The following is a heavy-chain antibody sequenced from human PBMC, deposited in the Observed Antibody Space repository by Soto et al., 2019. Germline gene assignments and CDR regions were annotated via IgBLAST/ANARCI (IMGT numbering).Heavy chain of an antibody. CDR2: MNMDGNRI. J-gene: IGHJ4*02. D-gene: IGHD2-21*01. V-gene: IGHV3-74*01. Sequence: GGSLRLSCAASGFTFSSYWMHWVRQAPGKGLEWVSRMNMDGNRISYVDSVKGRCTISRDNAKNTFYMEMNSARVEDTAVYYCVRDMQLWRLDSWGQGTPVTVSS. CDR1: GFTFSSYW. CDR3: VRDMQLWRLDS.